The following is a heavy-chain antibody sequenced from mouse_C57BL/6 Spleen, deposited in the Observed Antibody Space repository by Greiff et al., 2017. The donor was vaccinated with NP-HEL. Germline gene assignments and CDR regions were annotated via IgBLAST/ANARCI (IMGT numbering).Heavy chain of an antibody. Sequence: QVKLQQPGAGLVKPGASVKLSCKASGYTFTSYWMSWVRQRPGQGLEWIGMINPSSGSTNYNEKFKSKVTLTVDKATSTAYMQLSSLTSEDSAVYYCARFITTVGGQGTTLTVSS. V-gene: IGHV1-64*01. J-gene: IGHJ2*01. CDR3: ARFITTV. CDR2: INPSSGST. D-gene: IGHD1-1*01. CDR1: GYTFTSYW.